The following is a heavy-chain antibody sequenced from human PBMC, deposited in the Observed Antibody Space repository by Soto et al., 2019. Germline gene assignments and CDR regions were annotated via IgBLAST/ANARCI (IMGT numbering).Heavy chain of an antibody. J-gene: IGHJ4*02. V-gene: IGHV3-48*02. CDR3: ARETSSCDS. CDR2: IRTISSAI. CDR1: GFTFSDYP. Sequence: QLVESGGGLVQPGGSLRLSCAASGFTFSDYPMNWVRQAPGKGLEWVSSIRTISSAIYFADSVRGRFTISRDNARKSLDLQMNSLRDEDTAVYYCARETSSCDSWGQGTLVTVSS.